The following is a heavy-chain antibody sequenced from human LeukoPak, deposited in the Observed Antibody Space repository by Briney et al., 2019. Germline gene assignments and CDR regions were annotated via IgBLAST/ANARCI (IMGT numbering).Heavy chain of an antibody. Sequence: PGGSLRLSCAVSGFTFSSYWMSWVRQAPGKGLEWVASIKEEGSEKHYVDSVKGRFTISRDNAKNSLYLQMNSLRAEDTAVYYCARDLFIAAAGTAYYYYGMDVWGQGTTVTVSS. CDR3: ARDLFIAAAGTAYYYYGMDV. D-gene: IGHD6-13*01. J-gene: IGHJ6*02. CDR2: IKEEGSEK. V-gene: IGHV3-7*01. CDR1: GFTFSSYW.